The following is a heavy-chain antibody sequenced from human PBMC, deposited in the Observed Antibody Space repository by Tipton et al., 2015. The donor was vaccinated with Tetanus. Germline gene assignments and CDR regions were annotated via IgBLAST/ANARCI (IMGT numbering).Heavy chain of an antibody. CDR1: GFTFSSYW. V-gene: IGHV3-7*01. Sequence: SLRLSCAASGFTFSSYWMSWVRQAPGKGLEWVANIKQDGSEKYYVDSVKGRFTISRDNAKNSLYLQMNSLRAEDTAMYYCAKGYCSSTSCYSDYWGQGTLVTVSS. D-gene: IGHD2-2*02. J-gene: IGHJ4*02. CDR2: IKQDGSEK. CDR3: AKGYCSSTSCYSDY.